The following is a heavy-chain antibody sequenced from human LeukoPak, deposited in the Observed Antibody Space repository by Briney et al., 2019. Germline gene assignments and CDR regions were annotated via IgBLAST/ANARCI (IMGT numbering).Heavy chain of an antibody. CDR2: IYTSGST. CDR1: GGSISSGSYY. CDR3: ASAFYYYYYMDV. V-gene: IGHV4-61*02. Sequence: SETLSLTCSVSGGSISSGSYYWSWIRQPAGKGLEWIGRIYTSGSTNYNPSLKSRVTISVDTSKNQFSLKLSSVTAADTAVYYCASAFYYYYYMDVWGKGTTVTVSS. J-gene: IGHJ6*03.